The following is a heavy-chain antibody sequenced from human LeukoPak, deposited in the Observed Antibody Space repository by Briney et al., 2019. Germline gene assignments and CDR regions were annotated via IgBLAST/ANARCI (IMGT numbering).Heavy chain of an antibody. CDR2: IIPIFGTA. D-gene: IGHD1-1*01. V-gene: IGHV1-69*05. CDR1: GGTFSSYA. CDR3: AGGASNWNYYYMDV. J-gene: IGHJ6*03. Sequence: ASVKVSCKASGGTFSSYAISWVRQAPGQGVEWMGGIIPIFGTANYAQKFQGRVTITTDESTSTAYMELSSLRSEDTAVYYCAGGASNWNYYYMDVWGKGTTVTVSS.